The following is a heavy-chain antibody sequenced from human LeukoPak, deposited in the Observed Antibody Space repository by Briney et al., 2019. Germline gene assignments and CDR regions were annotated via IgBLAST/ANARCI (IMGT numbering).Heavy chain of an antibody. CDR1: GGSISSGGYY. V-gene: IGHV4-31*03. D-gene: IGHD3-22*01. J-gene: IGHJ4*02. CDR3: ARTYYYDSSGYYGRPRFDY. CDR2: IYYSGST. Sequence: SETLSLTCTVSGGSISSGGYYWSWIRQHPGKGLEWMGYIYYSGSTYYNPSLKSRVTISVDTSKNQFSLKLSSVTAADTAVYYCARTYYYDSSGYYGRPRFDYWGQGTLVTVSS.